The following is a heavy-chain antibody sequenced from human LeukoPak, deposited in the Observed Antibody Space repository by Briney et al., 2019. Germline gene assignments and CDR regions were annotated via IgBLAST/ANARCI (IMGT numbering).Heavy chain of an antibody. V-gene: IGHV4-59*01. D-gene: IGHD2-15*01. J-gene: IGHJ4*02. Sequence: SETLSLTCTVSGASISSYFWTWIRQSPGKGLEWIGYIYYSGSTNYNPSLKSRVTISVDTSKNQFSLKLRSVTAADTAVYYCARVTGYVIEDNFDYWGQGTLVTVSS. CDR2: IYYSGST. CDR3: ARVTGYVIEDNFDY. CDR1: GASISSYF.